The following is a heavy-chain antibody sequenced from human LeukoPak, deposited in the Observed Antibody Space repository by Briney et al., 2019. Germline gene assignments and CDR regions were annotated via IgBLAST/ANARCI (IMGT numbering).Heavy chain of an antibody. D-gene: IGHD3-9*01. CDR2: IYYSGST. CDR3: ARHASRDILTGSFDY. Sequence: PSETLSLTCTVPGGSISSYYWSWIRQPPGKGLEWIGYIYYSGSTNYNPSLKSRVTISVDTSKNQFSLKLSSVTAADTAVYYCARHASRDILTGSFDYWGQGTLVTVSS. CDR1: GGSISSYY. J-gene: IGHJ4*02. V-gene: IGHV4-59*08.